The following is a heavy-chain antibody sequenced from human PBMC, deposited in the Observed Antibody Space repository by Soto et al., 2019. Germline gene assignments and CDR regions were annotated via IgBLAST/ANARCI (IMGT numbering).Heavy chain of an antibody. CDR1: GYSFTSYW. D-gene: IGHD6-6*01. CDR2: IYPGDSDM. J-gene: IGHJ4*02. Sequence: EVRLVQSGAEVKKPGESLKLSCQASGYSFTSYWIAWVRQMPGKGLEWVGIIYPGDSDMRYNPSFEGQVTMSADKSTSTAYLHWSSLKASDTAMYYCARAYLAARPSGLDYWGQGSLVTVSS. CDR3: ARAYLAARPSGLDY. V-gene: IGHV5-51*01.